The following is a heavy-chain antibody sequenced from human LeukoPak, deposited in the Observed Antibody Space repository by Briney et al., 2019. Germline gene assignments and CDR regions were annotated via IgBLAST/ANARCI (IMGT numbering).Heavy chain of an antibody. CDR2: INHNGNVN. J-gene: IGHJ4*02. CDR3: AKDSGYDYPDY. D-gene: IGHD5-12*01. Sequence: GGSLRLSCAASGFTFSSYWMNWARQAPGKGLEWVASINHNGNVNYYVDSVKGRFTISRDNAKNSLYLQMSNLRAEDTAVYFCAKDSGYDYPDYWGQGTLVTVSS. CDR1: GFTFSSYW. V-gene: IGHV3-7*03.